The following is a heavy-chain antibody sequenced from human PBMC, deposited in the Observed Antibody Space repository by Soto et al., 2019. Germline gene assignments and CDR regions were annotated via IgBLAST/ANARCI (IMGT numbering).Heavy chain of an antibody. CDR2: IIPIFGTA. D-gene: IGHD3-3*01. CDR3: ARDHGETNWFDP. J-gene: IGHJ5*02. CDR1: GGTFSSYA. Sequence: GASVKVSCKASGGTFSSYAISWVRQAPGQGLEWMGGIIPIFGTANYAQKFQGRVTITADESTSTAYMELSSLRSEDTAVYYCARDHGETNWFDPWGQGTLVTVSS. V-gene: IGHV1-69*13.